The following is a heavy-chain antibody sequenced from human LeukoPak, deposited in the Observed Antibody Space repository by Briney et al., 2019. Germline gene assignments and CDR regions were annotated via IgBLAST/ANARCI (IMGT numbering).Heavy chain of an antibody. CDR1: GYTFTSYD. V-gene: IGHV1-8*03. J-gene: IGHJ4*02. D-gene: IGHD5-18*01. CDR3: ARGMDSYGYDY. Sequence: GASVKVSCKASGYTFTSYDINWVRQATGQGLEWMGWMNPNSGNTGYAQKFQGRVTITRNTSISTAYMELSSLSSGDTAVYYCARGMDSYGYDYWGQGTLVTVSS. CDR2: MNPNSGNT.